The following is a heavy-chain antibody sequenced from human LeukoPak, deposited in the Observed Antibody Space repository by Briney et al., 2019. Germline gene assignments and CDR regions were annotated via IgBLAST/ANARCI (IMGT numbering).Heavy chain of an antibody. CDR3: AKARELYSSSTDY. J-gene: IGHJ4*02. CDR2: ISYDGSNK. V-gene: IGHV3-30-3*01. D-gene: IGHD6-6*01. CDR1: GFTFSSYA. Sequence: GGSLRLSCAASGFTFSSYAMHWVRQAPGKGLEWVAVISYDGSNKYYADSVKGRFTISRDNSRNTLYLQMNSLRAEDTAVYYCAKARELYSSSTDYWGQGTLVTVSS.